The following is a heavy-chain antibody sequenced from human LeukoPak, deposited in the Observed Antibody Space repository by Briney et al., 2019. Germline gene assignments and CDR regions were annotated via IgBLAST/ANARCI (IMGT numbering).Heavy chain of an antibody. CDR3: AEDHSSSWSNFDY. Sequence: PGGSLRLSCAASGFTFSSYGMHWVRQAPGKGLEWVAVIWYDGSNKYYADSVKGRFTISRDNSKNTLYLQMNSLRAEDTAVYYCAEDHSSSWSNFDYWGQGTLVTVSS. D-gene: IGHD6-13*01. CDR2: IWYDGSNK. V-gene: IGHV3-33*06. CDR1: GFTFSSYG. J-gene: IGHJ4*02.